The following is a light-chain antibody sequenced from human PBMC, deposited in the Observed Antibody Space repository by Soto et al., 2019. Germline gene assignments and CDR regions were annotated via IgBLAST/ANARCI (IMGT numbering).Light chain of an antibody. CDR2: SAS. Sequence: DIQMTQSPSSLSASVGDRVTITCRASQDISVYLAWYQQKPGKVPKLLIYSASTLQSGVPSPFSGSGSGTDFTLTISSLQPEDVATYYCQKFNTAPLTFGQGTRLEIQ. V-gene: IGKV1-27*01. CDR3: QKFNTAPLT. CDR1: QDISVY. J-gene: IGKJ5*01.